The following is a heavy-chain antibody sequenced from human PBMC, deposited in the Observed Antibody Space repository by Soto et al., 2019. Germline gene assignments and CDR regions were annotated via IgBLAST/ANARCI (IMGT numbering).Heavy chain of an antibody. D-gene: IGHD1-26*01. J-gene: IGHJ4*02. Sequence: QVQLVQSGAEVKKPGASVKVSCEASGGTFNTYTINWVRQAPGRGLEWVGQIVPIYDSVNYEENFQGRVTITADNSTKTAYMELTSLRSEYTALYFCASWRSYSGSYCFDYWGQGTLVTVSS. CDR1: GGTFNTYT. CDR3: ASWRSYSGSYCFDY. V-gene: IGHV1-69*06. CDR2: IVPIYDSV.